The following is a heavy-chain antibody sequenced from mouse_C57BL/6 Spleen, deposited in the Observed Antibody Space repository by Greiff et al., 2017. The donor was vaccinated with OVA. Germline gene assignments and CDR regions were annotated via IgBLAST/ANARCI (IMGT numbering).Heavy chain of an antibody. D-gene: IGHD2-5*01. Sequence: QVQLKQPGAELVMPGASVKLSCKASGYTFTSYWMHWVKQRPGQGLEWIGEIDPSDSYTNYNQKFKGKSTLTVDKSSSTAYMQLSSLTSEDSAVYYCARFAYYSNLDYWGQGTTLTVSS. CDR2: IDPSDSYT. CDR3: ARFAYYSNLDY. CDR1: GYTFTSYW. V-gene: IGHV1-69*01. J-gene: IGHJ2*01.